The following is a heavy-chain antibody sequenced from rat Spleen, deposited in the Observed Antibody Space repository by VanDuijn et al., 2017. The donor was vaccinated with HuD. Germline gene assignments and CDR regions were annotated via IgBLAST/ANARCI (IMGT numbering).Heavy chain of an antibody. CDR1: GFTFSDYY. V-gene: IGHV5-29*01. D-gene: IGHD1-11*01. CDR2: ISYGDSSGHSGT. J-gene: IGHJ4*01. CDR3: ARQSNYGGFSGIMDA. Sequence: EVQLVESDGGLVQPGRSLKLSCAASGFTFSDYYMAWVRQAPTKGLEWVATISYGDSSGHSGTYYRDSVKGRFTISRDNAKSTLYLQMDSLRSEDTATYFCARQSNYGGFSGIMDAWGQGASVTVSS.